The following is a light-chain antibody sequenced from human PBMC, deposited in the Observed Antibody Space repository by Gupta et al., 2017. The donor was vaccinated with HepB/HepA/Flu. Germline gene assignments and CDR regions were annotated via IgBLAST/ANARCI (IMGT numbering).Light chain of an antibody. Sequence: EIVLTQSPATLSLSPGERATRCCGASESVRSRYLAWYQQKPGRAPRLLIYDASKRATGIPDRFSGSGTGTEFTLTISRREPEDFAVYYCQHEGSSPITFGRGTKVEIK. V-gene: IGKV3D-20*01. CDR3: QHEGSSPIT. CDR2: DAS. CDR1: ESVRSRY. J-gene: IGKJ4*02.